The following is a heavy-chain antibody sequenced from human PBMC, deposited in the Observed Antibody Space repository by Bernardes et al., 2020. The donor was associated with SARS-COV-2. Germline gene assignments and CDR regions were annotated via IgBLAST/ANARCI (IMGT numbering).Heavy chain of an antibody. D-gene: IGHD4-17*01. V-gene: IGHV3-53*01. CDR2: IYRQCST. Sequence: RGSLRLSCAASGFTITGNYMSWVRQAPWKGLECVSVIYRQCSTYYGDSVKGRFTISRDISKNTLTLEMNSMRAEDTAVYYCARDRVLTTVIMAWYCDLWGRGTLVSVSS. J-gene: IGHJ2*01. CDR1: GFTITGNY. CDR3: ARDRVLTTVIMAWYCDL.